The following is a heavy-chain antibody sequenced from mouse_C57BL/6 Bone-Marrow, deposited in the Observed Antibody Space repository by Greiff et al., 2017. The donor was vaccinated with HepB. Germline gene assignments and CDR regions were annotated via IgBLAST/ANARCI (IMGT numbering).Heavy chain of an antibody. D-gene: IGHD3-2*02. J-gene: IGHJ4*01. Sequence: VQLQQSGGDLVKPGGSLKLSCAASGFTFSSYGMSWVRQTPDKRLEWVATISSGGSYTYYPDSVKGRFTISRDNAKNTLYLQMSSLKSEDTAMYYCARRQLRLRDYAMDYWGQGTSVTVSS. CDR3: ARRQLRLRDYAMDY. CDR1: GFTFSSYG. CDR2: ISSGGSYT. V-gene: IGHV5-6*01.